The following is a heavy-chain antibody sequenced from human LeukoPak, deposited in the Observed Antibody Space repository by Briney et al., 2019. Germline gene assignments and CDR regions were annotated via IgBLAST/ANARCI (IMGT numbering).Heavy chain of an antibody. D-gene: IGHD3-3*01. CDR1: GGSIRSYY. CDR2: IYTSGST. V-gene: IGHV4-4*07. CDR3: ARGPKYYDFWSGYSVTLDY. J-gene: IGHJ4*02. Sequence: PSETLSLTCTVSGGSIRSYYWSWIRQPAGKGLEWIGRIYTSGSTNYNPSLKSRVTMSVDTSKNQFSLKLSSVTAADTAVYYCARGPKYYDFWSGYSVTLDYWGQGTLVTVSS.